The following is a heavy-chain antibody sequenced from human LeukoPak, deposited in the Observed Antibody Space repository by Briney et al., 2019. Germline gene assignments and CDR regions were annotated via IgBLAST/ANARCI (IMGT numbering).Heavy chain of an antibody. V-gene: IGHV4-38-2*02. CDR2: IHHSGIT. CDR1: VYFISSGYY. Sequence: SETLSLTCTVSVYFISSGYYWGWIRQPPGKGLEWIGSIHHSGITYYNPSLKSRVTISVDTSKNQFSLRVDSVIAADTAVYYCARDLYDDNRCFDFWGQGILVTVSS. D-gene: IGHD1-14*01. CDR3: ARDLYDDNRCFDF. J-gene: IGHJ4*02.